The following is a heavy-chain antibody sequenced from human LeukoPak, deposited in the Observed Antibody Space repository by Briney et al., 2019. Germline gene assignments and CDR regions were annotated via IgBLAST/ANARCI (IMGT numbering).Heavy chain of an antibody. CDR2: ISGSGGST. V-gene: IGHV3-23*01. D-gene: IGHD2-15*01. CDR1: GFTFNSYG. Sequence: GGSLRLSCAASGFTFNSYGMTWVRQAPGKGLEWVSGISGSGGSTYYADSVKGRFTISRDNSKNTLYLQMNSLTVEDTAIYYCAKNADRGAYCRGGSCYPYYYYYMDVWGTGTTVTIPS. CDR3: AKNADRGAYCRGGSCYPYYYYYMDV. J-gene: IGHJ6*03.